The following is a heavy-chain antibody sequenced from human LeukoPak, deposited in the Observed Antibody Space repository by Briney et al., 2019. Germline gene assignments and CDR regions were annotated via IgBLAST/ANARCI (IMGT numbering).Heavy chain of an antibody. CDR2: IYYSGST. D-gene: IGHD6-13*01. CDR1: GGSISRSRDY. Sequence: PSETLSLTCTVSGGSISRSRDYWGWIRQPPGKGLEWIGSIYYSGSTYSNPSLKSRVTISGDTSKNRFSLKLSSVTAADTAVYYCARDVVAAAGTWDYWGRGTLVTVSS. J-gene: IGHJ4*02. V-gene: IGHV4-39*07. CDR3: ARDVVAAAGTWDY.